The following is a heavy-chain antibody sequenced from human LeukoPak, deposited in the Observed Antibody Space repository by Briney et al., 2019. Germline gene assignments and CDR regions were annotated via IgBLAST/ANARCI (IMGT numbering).Heavy chain of an antibody. D-gene: IGHD1/OR15-1a*01. Sequence: GGSLRLSCAASGVAFSDYAMSWVRQAPGKGREWVSGISGGGRSIYYADSVKGRFNISRDNSKNILYLQMTDVTVEDTAVYYCAKECEQLVGNNWFDPWGQGTLVTVSS. CDR2: ISGGGRSI. J-gene: IGHJ5*02. V-gene: IGHV3-23*01. CDR3: AKECEQLVGNNWFDP. CDR1: GVAFSDYA.